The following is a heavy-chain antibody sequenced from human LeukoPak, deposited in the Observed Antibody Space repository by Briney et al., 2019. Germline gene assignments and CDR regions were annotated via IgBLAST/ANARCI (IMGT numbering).Heavy chain of an antibody. Sequence: PVRSLCLSCAASGFTLSNYSTNWVRHAPRKGPERVSYISSRSRIIYYSDSVKGRFTISRDNAKNSLYLQMNSLRAADTAVYYCARDLDGSSWYGGYYYYYMDVWGKGTTVTVSS. CDR1: GFTLSNYS. J-gene: IGHJ6*03. D-gene: IGHD6-13*01. V-gene: IGHV3-48*01. CDR2: ISSRSRII. CDR3: ARDLDGSSWYGGYYYYYMDV.